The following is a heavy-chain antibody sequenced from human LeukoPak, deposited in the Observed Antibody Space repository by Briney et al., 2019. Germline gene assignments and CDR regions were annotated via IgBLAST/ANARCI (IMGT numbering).Heavy chain of an antibody. CDR1: GGTFSSYA. Sequence: ASVKVSCKASGGTFSSYAISWVRQAPGQGLEWMGGIIPIFGTANYAQKFQGRVTITADESTSTAYMELSSLRSEDTAVYYCATDLPMNAVGAKDAFDIWGQGTMVTVSS. V-gene: IGHV1-69*13. CDR3: ATDLPMNAVGAKDAFDI. J-gene: IGHJ3*02. D-gene: IGHD1-26*01. CDR2: IIPIFGTA.